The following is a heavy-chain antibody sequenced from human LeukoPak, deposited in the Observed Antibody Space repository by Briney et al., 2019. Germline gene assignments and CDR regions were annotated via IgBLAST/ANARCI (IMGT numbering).Heavy chain of an antibody. V-gene: IGHV4-39*07. D-gene: IGHD3-3*01. Sequence: SETLSLTCTVSGGSISSSSYYWGWIRQPPGKGLEWIGSIYYSGSTYYNPPLKSRVTISVDTSKNQFSLKLSSVTAADTAVYYCASDLTIFGVIYYFDYWGQGTLVTVSS. CDR1: GGSISSSSYY. CDR3: ASDLTIFGVIYYFDY. CDR2: IYYSGST. J-gene: IGHJ4*02.